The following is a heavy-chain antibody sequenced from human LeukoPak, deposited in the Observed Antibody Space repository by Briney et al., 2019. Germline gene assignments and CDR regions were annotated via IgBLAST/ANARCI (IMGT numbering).Heavy chain of an antibody. CDR3: TRDYDILTQ. D-gene: IGHD3-9*01. J-gene: IGHJ4*02. CDR1: GYTFTGYY. Sequence: GASVKVSCKASGYTFTGYYMHWVRQAPGQGLEWMGWIDPNSGDTNYVQKFQGRVTMTRDTSITTAYMELSRLTSDDTDVYYCTRDYDILTQWGQGTLVTVSS. CDR2: IDPNSGDT. V-gene: IGHV1-2*02.